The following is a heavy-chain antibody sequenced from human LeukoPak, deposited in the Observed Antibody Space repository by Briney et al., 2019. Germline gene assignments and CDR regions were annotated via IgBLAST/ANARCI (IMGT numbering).Heavy chain of an antibody. J-gene: IGHJ4*02. V-gene: IGHV3-30*18. D-gene: IGHD1-26*01. CDR1: GFTFSSYG. CDR3: AKDDGND. Sequence: PGGSLRLSCAASGFTFSSYGMHWVRQAPGKGLEWVAVISYDGSNKYYADSVKGRFTISRDDSKNTLYLQMNSLRAEDTAVYYCAKDDGNDWGQGTLVTVSS. CDR2: ISYDGSNK.